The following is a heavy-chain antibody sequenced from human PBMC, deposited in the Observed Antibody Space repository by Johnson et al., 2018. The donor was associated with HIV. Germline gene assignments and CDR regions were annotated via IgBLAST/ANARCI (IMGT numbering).Heavy chain of an antibody. J-gene: IGHJ3*02. CDR1: GFIFSSYA. Sequence: VQLVESGGGEVQPGRSLRLSCAASGFIFSSYAMHWVRQDPGKGLEWVAVISNDGSNKYYADSVKGRFTISRDNSKNTLYLQMNSLRAEDTAVYYCARGRNSNFRLRDAFDIWGQGTMVTVSS. CDR3: ARGRNSNFRLRDAFDI. D-gene: IGHD1-1*01. V-gene: IGHV3-30-3*01. CDR2: ISNDGSNK.